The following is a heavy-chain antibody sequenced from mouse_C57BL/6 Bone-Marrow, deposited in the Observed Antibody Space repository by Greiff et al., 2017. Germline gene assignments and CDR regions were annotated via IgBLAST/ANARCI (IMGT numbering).Heavy chain of an antibody. CDR1: GYTFTSYW. D-gene: IGHD1-2*01. J-gene: IGHJ4*01. Sequence: QVQLQQSGAELVKPGASVKMSCKASGYTFTSYWITWVKQRPGQGLEWIGDIYPGSGSTKYNAKFKSKATLTVDTSSSTAYMQLSSLTSEDSAVYDWARLRRPYCEAMDYWGQGTSVTVAS. V-gene: IGHV1-55*01. CDR2: IYPGSGST. CDR3: ARLRRPYCEAMDY.